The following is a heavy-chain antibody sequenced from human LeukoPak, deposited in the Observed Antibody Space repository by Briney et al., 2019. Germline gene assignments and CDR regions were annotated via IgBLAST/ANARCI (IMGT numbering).Heavy chain of an antibody. V-gene: IGHV1-18*01. Sequence: ASVKLSCKASGYTFTTYGITWVRQAPGQGLEWMGRINGYNDKTKYEQKVQGRYTMTIDTSTSTAYMELRSLRSDDTAVYYCARDRGKWFGDFFDFWGQGTLVTVSS. D-gene: IGHD3-10*01. CDR3: ARDRGKWFGDFFDF. J-gene: IGHJ4*02. CDR1: GYTFTTYG. CDR2: INGYNDKT.